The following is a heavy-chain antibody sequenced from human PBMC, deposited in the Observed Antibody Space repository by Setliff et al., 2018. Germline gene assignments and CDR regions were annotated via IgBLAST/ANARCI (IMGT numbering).Heavy chain of an antibody. CDR1: GYTLTELS. CDR3: ATASGSSGYLAPYAFDI. J-gene: IGHJ3*02. D-gene: IGHD3-22*01. V-gene: IGHV1-24*01. CDR2: FDPEDGET. Sequence: ASVKVSCKVSGYTLTELSMHWVRQAPGKGLEWMGGFDPEDGETIYAQKFQGRVTMTEDTSTDTAYMGLSSLRSEDTAVYYCATASGSSGYLAPYAFDIWGQGTMVTV.